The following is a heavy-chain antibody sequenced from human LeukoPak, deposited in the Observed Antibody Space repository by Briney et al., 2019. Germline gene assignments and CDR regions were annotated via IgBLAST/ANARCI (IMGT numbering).Heavy chain of an antibody. CDR3: ARAGITSGWVQNMDY. J-gene: IGHJ4*02. V-gene: IGHV1-18*04. CDR1: GYTSTSHY. D-gene: IGHD6-19*01. CDR2: ISAYNGNT. Sequence: GASVKVSCKASGYTSTSHYMHWVRQAPGQGLEWMGWISAYNGNTKHAQKLQGRVTMTTDTSTSTAYMELRSLRSDDTAVYYCARAGITSGWVQNMDYWGQGTLVTVSS.